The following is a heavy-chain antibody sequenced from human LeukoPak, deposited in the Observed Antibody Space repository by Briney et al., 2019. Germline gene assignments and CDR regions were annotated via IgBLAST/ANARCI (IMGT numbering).Heavy chain of an antibody. V-gene: IGHV3-74*01. CDR2: INSDGSST. D-gene: IGHD3-3*01. CDR3: ARERVDITIFGVGSYYYYYGMDV. CDR1: GFTFSSSG. J-gene: IGHJ6*02. Sequence: GGSLRLSCAVSGFTFSSSGMHWVRQVPGKGLVWVARINSDGSSTSYADSVKGRFTISRDNAKNTLYLQMNSLRAEDTAVYYCARERVDITIFGVGSYYYYYGMDVWGQGTTVTVSS.